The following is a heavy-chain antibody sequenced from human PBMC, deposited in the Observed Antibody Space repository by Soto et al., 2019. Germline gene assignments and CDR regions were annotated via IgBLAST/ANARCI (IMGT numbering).Heavy chain of an antibody. CDR2: IYYSGST. CDR1: GGSVSSGSYY. Sequence: SETLSLTCTVCGGSVSSGSYYWSWIRQPPGKGLEWIGYIYYSGSTNYNPSLKSRVTISVDTSKNQFSLKLSSVTAADTAVYYCARARGVYGSGSYYNYYYYGMDVWGQGTTVTVSS. V-gene: IGHV4-61*01. J-gene: IGHJ6*02. CDR3: ARARGVYGSGSYYNYYYYGMDV. D-gene: IGHD3-10*01.